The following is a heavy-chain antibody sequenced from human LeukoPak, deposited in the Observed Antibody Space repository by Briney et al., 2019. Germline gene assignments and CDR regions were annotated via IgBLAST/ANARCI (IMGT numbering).Heavy chain of an antibody. V-gene: IGHV4-39*01. CDR3: ARRRIDYWFGESQYYFDY. CDR1: GGSISSSSYY. J-gene: IGHJ4*02. D-gene: IGHD3-10*01. CDR2: IYYSGST. Sequence: PSETLSLTCTVSGGSISSSSYYWGWIRQPPGKGLEWIGSIYYSGSTYYNPSLKSRVTISVDTSKNQFSLKLSSVTAADTAVYYCARRRIDYWFGESQYYFDYWGQGTLVTVSS.